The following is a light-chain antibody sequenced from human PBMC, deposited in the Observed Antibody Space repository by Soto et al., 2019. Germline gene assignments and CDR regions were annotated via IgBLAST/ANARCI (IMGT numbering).Light chain of an antibody. CDR3: QQYNSYPLT. V-gene: IGKV1-5*03. CDR2: KAS. CDR1: QSISSW. J-gene: IGKJ4*01. Sequence: DIQMTQSPSTLSASVGDRVTITCRASQSISSWLGWYQQKPGKAPNLLIYKASSLESGVPSRFSGSGSGTAFTLTISSLQPDDFATYYCQQYNSYPLTFGGGTKVEIK.